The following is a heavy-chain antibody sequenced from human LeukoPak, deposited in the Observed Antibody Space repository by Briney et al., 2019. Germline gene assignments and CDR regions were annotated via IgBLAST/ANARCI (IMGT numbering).Heavy chain of an antibody. V-gene: IGHV4-61*02. CDR3: ARVAYGSGTSPYYYYYYMDV. CDR2: IYTSGST. CDR1: GGSISSGSYY. D-gene: IGHD3-10*01. J-gene: IGHJ6*03. Sequence: SETLSLTCTVSGGSISSGSYYWSWIRQPAGKGLEWIGRIYTSGSTNYNPSLKSRVTISVDTSKNQFSLKLSSVTAADTAVYYCARVAYGSGTSPYYYYYYMDVWGKGTTVTVSS.